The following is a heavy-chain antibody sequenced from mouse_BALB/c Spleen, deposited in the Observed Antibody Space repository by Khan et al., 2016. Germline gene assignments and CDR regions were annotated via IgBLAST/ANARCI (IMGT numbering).Heavy chain of an antibody. CDR1: GYSITSDYA. J-gene: IGHJ4*01. Sequence: QLEESGPGLVKPSQSLSLTCTVTGYSITSDYAWNWIRQFPGNSLEWMGSISYSGSTSSTPSLKSRISITRDTSKNQFFLQLNSVTSEDTATYYCARSDYGDKDAMDYWGQGTSVTVSS. CDR3: ARSDYGDKDAMDY. CDR2: ISYSGST. D-gene: IGHD1-1*01. V-gene: IGHV3-2*02.